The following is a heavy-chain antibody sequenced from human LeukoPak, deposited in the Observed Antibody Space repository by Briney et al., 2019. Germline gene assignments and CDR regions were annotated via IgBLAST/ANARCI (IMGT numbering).Heavy chain of an antibody. CDR1: GDTVSSNSVA. CDR2: TYYRSKWYN. V-gene: IGHV6-1*01. J-gene: IGHJ4*02. D-gene: IGHD2-8*01. CDR3: ARGVSYSFDY. Sequence: SQTLSLTCVISGDTVSSNSVAWNWIRHSPSRGLEWLGNTYYRSKWYNDYAASVISRITINPDTSKNQFSLQLNSVTPEDTAVYYCARGVSYSFDYWGQGTLVTVSS.